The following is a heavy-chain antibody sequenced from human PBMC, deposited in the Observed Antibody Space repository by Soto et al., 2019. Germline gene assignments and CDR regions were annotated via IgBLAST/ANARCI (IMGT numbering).Heavy chain of an antibody. Sequence: QVQLVESGGGVVQPGRSLRLSCAASGFTFSSYAMHWVRQAPGKGLEWVAVISYDGSNKYYADSVKGRFTISRDNSKNTRDLKMNSLRAEDTAVYYCARDGIAAALLRFDIWGQGTMVTVS. J-gene: IGHJ3*02. CDR2: ISYDGSNK. CDR1: GFTFSSYA. CDR3: ARDGIAAALLRFDI. V-gene: IGHV3-30-3*01. D-gene: IGHD6-13*01.